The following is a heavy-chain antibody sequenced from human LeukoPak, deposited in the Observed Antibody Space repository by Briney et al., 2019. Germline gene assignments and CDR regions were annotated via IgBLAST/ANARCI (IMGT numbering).Heavy chain of an antibody. J-gene: IGHJ4*02. Sequence: PGGSLRLSCAASGFTFSSYAMHWVRQAPGKGLEWVAFIRYDGSNKYYAGSVKGRFTISRDNSKNTLYLQMNSLRAEDTAVYYCAKIYDSSGYYKLDYWGQGTLVTVSS. V-gene: IGHV3-30*02. CDR3: AKIYDSSGYYKLDY. D-gene: IGHD3-22*01. CDR2: IRYDGSNK. CDR1: GFTFSSYA.